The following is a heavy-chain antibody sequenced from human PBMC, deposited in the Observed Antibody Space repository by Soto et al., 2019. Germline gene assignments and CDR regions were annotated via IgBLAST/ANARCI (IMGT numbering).Heavy chain of an antibody. CDR2: ISAYSGDT. J-gene: IGHJ4*02. D-gene: IGHD3-22*01. V-gene: IGHV1-18*01. Sequence: ASVKVSCKASGYTFSSYGITWVRQAPGQGLEWLGISAYSGDTNYAQTVQGRATMTTDTSTSTAYMELRSLRSDDTAVYYCARVEDYFDSSGYAHWGQGTPVTVSS. CDR3: ARVEDYFDSSGYAH. CDR1: GYTFSSYG.